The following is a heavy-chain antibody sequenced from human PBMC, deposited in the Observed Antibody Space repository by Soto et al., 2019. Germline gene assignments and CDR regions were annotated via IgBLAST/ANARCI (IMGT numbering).Heavy chain of an antibody. J-gene: IGHJ6*03. Sequence: SETLSLTCAVYGGSFSGYYWSWIRQPPGKGLEWIGEINHSGSTNYNPSLKSRVTISVDTSKNQFSLKLSSVTAADTAVYYCARGGQLPPFYYYYYMDVWGKGTTVTVSS. CDR2: INHSGST. CDR3: ARGGQLPPFYYYYYMDV. V-gene: IGHV4-34*01. D-gene: IGHD2-2*01. CDR1: GGSFSGYY.